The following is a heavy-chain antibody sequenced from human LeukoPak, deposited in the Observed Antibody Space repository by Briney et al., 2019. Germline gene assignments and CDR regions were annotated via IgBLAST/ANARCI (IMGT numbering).Heavy chain of an antibody. V-gene: IGHV3-64*01. CDR3: AKDSIDSSTWYGTCYFDY. CDR1: KFTFSSHV. D-gene: IGHD6-13*01. J-gene: IGHJ4*02. Sequence: GGSLRLSCAASKFTFSSHVMHWVRQAPGKGLDHVSAISSSGISTYYANSVRGRFTISRDNSKNMLYLQMDSLRTEDMAVYYCAKDSIDSSTWYGTCYFDYWGQGTLVTVSS. CDR2: ISSSGIST.